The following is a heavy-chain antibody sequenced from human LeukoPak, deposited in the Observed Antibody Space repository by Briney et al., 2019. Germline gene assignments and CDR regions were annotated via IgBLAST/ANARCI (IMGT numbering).Heavy chain of an antibody. J-gene: IGHJ4*02. D-gene: IGHD5-18*01. Sequence: GGSLRLSCAASGFTFSSYGMHWVRQAPGKGLEWVAFIRYDGSNKYYADSVKGRFTISRDNSKNTLYLQMNSLRAEDTAVYYCARHLSGITGYTYGRGIDYWGQGTLVTVSS. CDR2: IRYDGSNK. CDR3: ARHLSGITGYTYGRGIDY. V-gene: IGHV3-30*02. CDR1: GFTFSSYG.